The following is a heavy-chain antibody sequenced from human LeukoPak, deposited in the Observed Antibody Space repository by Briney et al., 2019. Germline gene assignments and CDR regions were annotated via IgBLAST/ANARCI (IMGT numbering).Heavy chain of an antibody. V-gene: IGHV5-51*01. CDR3: ATSYSRSSVYFYYGLDF. D-gene: IGHD6-6*01. CDR2: VYPGDSNT. Sequence: GESLKISCQGSGYSFTTYWIAWVRQMPGKGLEWMGVVYPGDSNTRYSPSFQGQVTISADKSNSTAFLQWSSPKASDTAMYYCATSYSRSSVYFYYGLDFWGQGTTVTVSS. CDR1: GYSFTTYW. J-gene: IGHJ6*02.